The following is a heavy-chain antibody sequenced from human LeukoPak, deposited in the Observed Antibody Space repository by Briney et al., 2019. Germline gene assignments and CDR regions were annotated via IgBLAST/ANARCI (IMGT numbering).Heavy chain of an antibody. CDR3: ARVREAETNPCPDH. V-gene: IGHV4-30-2*01. D-gene: IGHD1-14*01. J-gene: IGHJ4*02. Sequence: SETLSLTCTVSGDSITSGDYYWSWIRQPPGKGLGWIGYIYHSGTTYYNPSLKSRVTISVDTSKNQFSLRLSSVTAADTAVYYCARVREAETNPCPDHWGQGTLVTVSS. CDR2: IYHSGTT. CDR1: GDSITSGDYY.